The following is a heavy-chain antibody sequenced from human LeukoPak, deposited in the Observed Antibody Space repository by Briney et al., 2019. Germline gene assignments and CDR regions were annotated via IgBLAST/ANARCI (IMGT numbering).Heavy chain of an antibody. CDR1: GFTFSSYW. V-gene: IGHV3-74*01. D-gene: IGHD1-7*01. J-gene: IGHJ4*02. CDR2: INSDGSST. Sequence: GGSLRLSCAASGFTFSSYWMHWVRQAPGKGLVWVSRINSDGSSTSYADSVKGRFTISRDSAKNMLYLEMNSLRAEDTAVYYCARYNWNSAPFDYWGQGTLVTVSS. CDR3: ARYNWNSAPFDY.